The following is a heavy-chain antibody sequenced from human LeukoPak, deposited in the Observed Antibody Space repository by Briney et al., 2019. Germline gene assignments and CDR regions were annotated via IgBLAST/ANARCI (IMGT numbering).Heavy chain of an antibody. Sequence: GGSLRLSCAASGFTFSDYAMNWVRQAPGKGLEWVSGICGSAVGTYYADSVKGRFTISRDNSKNTLYLQMNSLRAEDTAVYYCAKGPIAAAAWFDPWGQGTLVTVSS. CDR1: GFTFSDYA. CDR2: ICGSAVGT. D-gene: IGHD6-13*01. V-gene: IGHV3-23*01. CDR3: AKGPIAAAAWFDP. J-gene: IGHJ5*02.